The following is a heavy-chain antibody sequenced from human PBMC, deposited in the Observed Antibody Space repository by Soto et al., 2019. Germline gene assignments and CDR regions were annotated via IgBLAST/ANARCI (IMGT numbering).Heavy chain of an antibody. V-gene: IGHV4-61*01. CDR2: IYYSGST. D-gene: IGHD6-19*01. J-gene: IGHJ5*02. CDR3: ARGGQWLVSGNWFDP. Sequence: PSETLSLTCTVSGGSVSSGSYYWSWIRQPPGKGLEWIGYIYYSGSTNYNPSLKSRVTISVDTSKNQFSLKLSSVTAADTAVYYCARGGQWLVSGNWFDPWGQGTLVTVS. CDR1: GGSVSSGSYY.